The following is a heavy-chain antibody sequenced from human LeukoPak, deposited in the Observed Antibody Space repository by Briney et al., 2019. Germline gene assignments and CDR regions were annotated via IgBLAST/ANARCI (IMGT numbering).Heavy chain of an antibody. J-gene: IGHJ4*02. D-gene: IGHD3-22*01. V-gene: IGHV3-21*01. CDR2: NSISTSYT. Sequence: GGGLTLSCATHVYTFSSYSMKWVRRAPGKGLGWVSSNSISTSYTYHAESVNGRFTISRENAKNSLYLQLNRLRAEDTAVYYCARAPFYDSSGPTIGPYYFDYCGQGTLVTVSS. CDR1: VYTFSSYS. CDR3: ARAPFYDSSGPTIGPYYFDY.